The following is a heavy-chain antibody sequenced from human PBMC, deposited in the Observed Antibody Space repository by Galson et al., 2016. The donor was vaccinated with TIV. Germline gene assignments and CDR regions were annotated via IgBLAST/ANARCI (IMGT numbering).Heavy chain of an antibody. CDR3: TKVPSSGFSYYYGLDV. CDR1: GFTFSIFA. J-gene: IGHJ6*02. CDR2: ISGGGGST. Sequence: SLRLSCAASGFTFSIFAMTWVRQAPGMGLEWVSAISGGGGSTYYADSVKGRFTISRDNSKNTVFLQMNSLRAEDTAVYYCTKVPSSGFSYYYGLDVWAREPWSPSP. D-gene: IGHD3-22*01. V-gene: IGHV3-23*01.